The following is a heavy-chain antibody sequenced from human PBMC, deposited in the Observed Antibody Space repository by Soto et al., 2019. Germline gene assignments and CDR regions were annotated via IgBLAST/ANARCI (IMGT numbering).Heavy chain of an antibody. CDR1: GGSFSGYY. V-gene: IGHV4-34*01. CDR2: INHSGST. J-gene: IGHJ6*02. CDR3: ARDEPTRVGATISFYYYAMDV. D-gene: IGHD1-26*01. Sequence: SETLSLTCAVYGGSFSGYYWSWIRQPPGKGLEWIGEINHSGSTNYNPSLKSRVTISVDTSKNQFSLKLSSVTAADTAVYYCARDEPTRVGATISFYYYAMDVWGQGTTVTVSS.